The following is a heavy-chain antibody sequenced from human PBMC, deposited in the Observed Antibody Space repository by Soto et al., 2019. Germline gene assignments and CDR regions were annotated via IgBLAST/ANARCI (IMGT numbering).Heavy chain of an antibody. V-gene: IGHV5-51*01. Sequence: GESLKISCKGSGYSFTSYWIGWVRQMPGKGLEWMGIIYPGDSDTRYSPSFQGQVTISADKSISTAYLQWSSLRPEDTALYYCAKVVVQATQPRYYFYGMDVWGQGTTVTVSS. CDR1: GYSFTSYW. CDR3: AKVVVQATQPRYYFYGMDV. D-gene: IGHD2-15*01. J-gene: IGHJ6*02. CDR2: IYPGDSDT.